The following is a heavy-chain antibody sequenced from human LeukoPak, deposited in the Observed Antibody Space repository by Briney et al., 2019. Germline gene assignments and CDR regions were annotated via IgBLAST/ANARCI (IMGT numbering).Heavy chain of an antibody. Sequence: PGGSLRLSCAASGFTFSSYAMSWVREAPGKGLEWVSAISDSGGSTYYADSVKGRFTISRDNSKNTLYLQMNSLRAEHTAVYYCAKQSVVVVAATEFDYWGQGTLVTVSS. CDR3: AKQSVVVVAATEFDY. D-gene: IGHD2-15*01. CDR2: ISDSGGST. J-gene: IGHJ4*02. V-gene: IGHV3-23*01. CDR1: GFTFSSYA.